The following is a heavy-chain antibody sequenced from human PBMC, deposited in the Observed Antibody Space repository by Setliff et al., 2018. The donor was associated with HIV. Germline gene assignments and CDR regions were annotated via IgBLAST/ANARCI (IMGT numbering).Heavy chain of an antibody. J-gene: IGHJ5*02. V-gene: IGHV4-39*07. D-gene: IGHD5-12*01. CDR2: IYYSGTT. CDR3: ARDLNRGYSGYVYNWFDP. Sequence: KPSETLSLTCTVSGGSISSSSYYWGWIRQPPGKGLEWIGSIYYSGTTYYNPSLKSRVTISVDTSKNQFSLKLNSVTAADTAVYYCARDLNRGYSGYVYNWFDPWGQGTLVTVSS. CDR1: GGSISSSSYY.